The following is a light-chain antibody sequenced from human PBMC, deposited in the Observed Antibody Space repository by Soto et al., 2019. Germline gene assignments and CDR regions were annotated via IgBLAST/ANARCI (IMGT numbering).Light chain of an antibody. CDR2: NNN. J-gene: IGLJ3*02. V-gene: IGLV1-44*01. CDR1: SSNIGSHV. CDR3: AAWDDSLNGWV. Sequence: QSVLTQPPSASGTPGQRVTISCSGSSSNIGSHVVYWYQQLPGTAPKLLIYNNNQRPAGVPDRFSGSKSGTSASLAISGLQSEDEADYYCAAWDDSLNGWVFGSGTKLTVL.